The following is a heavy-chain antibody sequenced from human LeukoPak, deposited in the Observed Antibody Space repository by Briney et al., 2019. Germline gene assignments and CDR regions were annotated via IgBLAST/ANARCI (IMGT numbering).Heavy chain of an antibody. V-gene: IGHV3-30-3*01. J-gene: IGHJ4*02. CDR3: AREASIVVVPAALDY. CDR2: ISYDGSNK. Sequence: GGSLRLSCAASGFSFSSMNWVRQAPGKGLEWVAVISYDGSNKYYADSVKGRFTISRDNSKNTLYLQMNSLRAEDTAVYYCAREASIVVVPAALDYWGQGTLVTVSS. D-gene: IGHD2-2*01. CDR1: GFSFSS.